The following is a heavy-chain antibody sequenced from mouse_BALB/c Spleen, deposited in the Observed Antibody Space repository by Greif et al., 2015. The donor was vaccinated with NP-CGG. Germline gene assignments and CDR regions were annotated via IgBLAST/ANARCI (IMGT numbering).Heavy chain of an antibody. CDR2: IFPGNLNT. Sequence: LQESGPELVKPGASVRIPCKASGYTFTSYYIHWVKQGPGQGLEWIGWIFPGNLNTKYNEKFKGKATLTADKSSSTAHMQHSSLTSEDSAVYFCTRDAMDYWGQGTSVTVSS. J-gene: IGHJ4*01. V-gene: IGHV1S56*01. CDR1: GYTFTSYY. CDR3: TRDAMDY.